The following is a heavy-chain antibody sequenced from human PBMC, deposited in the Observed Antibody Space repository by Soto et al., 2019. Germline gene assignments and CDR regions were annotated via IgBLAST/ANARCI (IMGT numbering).Heavy chain of an antibody. Sequence: PGGSLRLSCASSGFRFSDYWMTWVRQAPGKGLEWVANIKKDGAEKYYVDSVKGRFTISRDNAKNMLYLQMNSLRTEDTAVYYCAKGSSSVYYYYYGIDVWGQGTTVTVSS. J-gene: IGHJ6*02. CDR2: IKKDGAEK. V-gene: IGHV3-7*01. CDR3: AKGSSSVYYYYYGIDV. D-gene: IGHD6-6*01. CDR1: GFRFSDYW.